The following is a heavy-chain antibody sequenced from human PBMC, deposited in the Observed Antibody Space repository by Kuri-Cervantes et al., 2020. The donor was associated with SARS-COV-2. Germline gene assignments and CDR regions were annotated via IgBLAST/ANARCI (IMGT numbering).Heavy chain of an antibody. CDR2: FYSSGVT. J-gene: IGHJ4*02. Sequence: SETLSLTCSVSGGSISSYYWGWIRQPPGKGLEWIGYFYSSGVTNYNPSLKSRVTISVETSKNQLSLILSSVTAEDTAVYYCARDNVLFSGSGFDYWGQGTLVTVSS. CDR3: ARDNVLFSGSGFDY. D-gene: IGHD1-26*01. CDR1: GGSISSYY. V-gene: IGHV4-59*01.